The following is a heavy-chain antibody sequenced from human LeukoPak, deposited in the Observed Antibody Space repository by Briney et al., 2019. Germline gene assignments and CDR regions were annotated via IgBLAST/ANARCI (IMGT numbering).Heavy chain of an antibody. J-gene: IGHJ3*01. V-gene: IGHV4-34*01. CDR2: INHSGST. Sequence: PSETLSLTCAVYGGSFSGYYWSWIRQPPGKGLEWIGEINHSGSTNYNPSLKSRVTISVDTSKNQFPLKLSSVTAADTAVYYCARGARFLDTWGQGTMVTVSS. CDR3: ARGARFLDT. CDR1: GGSFSGYY. D-gene: IGHD3-3*01.